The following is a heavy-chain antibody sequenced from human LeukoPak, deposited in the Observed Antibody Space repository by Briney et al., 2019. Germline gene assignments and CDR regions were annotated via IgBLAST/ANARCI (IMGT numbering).Heavy chain of an antibody. CDR2: INWNGGST. D-gene: IGHD4-17*01. J-gene: IGHJ1*01. CDR1: GFTFDDYG. CDR3: AKDIVTTVTQGYFQH. Sequence: GGSLRLSCAASGFTFDDYGMSWVRQAPGKGLEWVSGINWNGGSTGYADSVKGRFTISRDNAKNSLYLQMNSLRAEDMALYYCAKDIVTTVTQGYFQHWGQGTLVTVSS. V-gene: IGHV3-20*04.